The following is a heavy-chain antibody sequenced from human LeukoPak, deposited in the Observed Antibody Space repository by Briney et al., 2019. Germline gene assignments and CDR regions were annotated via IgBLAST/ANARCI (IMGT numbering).Heavy chain of an antibody. V-gene: IGHV4-4*07. CDR1: GGSISSYY. Sequence: PSETLSLTCTVSGGSISSYYWSWIRQPAGKGPEWIGRIYISGSTNYNPSLKSRVTMSVDTSKNQFSLKLSSVTAADTAVYYCAREHVIRYYMDVWGKGTTVTVSS. CDR2: IYISGST. D-gene: IGHD3-16*02. J-gene: IGHJ6*03. CDR3: AREHVIRYYMDV.